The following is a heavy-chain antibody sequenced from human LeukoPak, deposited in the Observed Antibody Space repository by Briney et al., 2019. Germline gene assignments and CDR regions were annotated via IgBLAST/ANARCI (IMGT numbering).Heavy chain of an antibody. V-gene: IGHV4-34*01. CDR3: ARARSARPGGDY. CDR2: INHSGST. CDR1: GGSFSGYY. J-gene: IGHJ4*02. D-gene: IGHD6-6*01. Sequence: SETLSLTCAVYGGSFSGYYWSWIRQPPGKGPEWIGEINHSGSTNYNPSLKSRVTISVDTSKNQFSLKLSSVTAADTAVYYCARARSARPGGDYWGQGTLVTVSS.